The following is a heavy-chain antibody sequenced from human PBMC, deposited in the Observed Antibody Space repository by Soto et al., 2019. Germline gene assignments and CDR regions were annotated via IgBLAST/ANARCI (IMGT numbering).Heavy chain of an antibody. J-gene: IGHJ4*02. CDR3: ARGYSGSRYDH. Sequence: SETLSLTCTVSGGXISSYYWSWIRQPPGKGLEWIGYIFYSGSTNYNPSLNSRVTISVDTSKNQFSLKLSSVTAADTAVYYCARGYSGSRYDHWGQGTLVTVSS. D-gene: IGHD1-26*01. V-gene: IGHV4-59*01. CDR2: IFYSGST. CDR1: GGXISSYY.